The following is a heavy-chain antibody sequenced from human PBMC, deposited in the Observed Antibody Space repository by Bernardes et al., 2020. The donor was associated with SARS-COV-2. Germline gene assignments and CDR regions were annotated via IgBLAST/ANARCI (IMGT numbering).Heavy chain of an antibody. CDR3: ARAFSKLRLGELSLYPFGY. V-gene: IGHV1-18*01. Sequence: ASVKVSCKASGYTFTSYGISWVRQVPGQGLEWMGWISAYNGNTNYAQKLQGRVTMTTDTSTSTAYMELRSLRSDDTAVYYCARAFSKLRLGELSLYPFGYWGQGTLVTVSS. CDR2: ISAYNGNT. CDR1: GYTFTSYG. D-gene: IGHD3-16*02. J-gene: IGHJ4*02.